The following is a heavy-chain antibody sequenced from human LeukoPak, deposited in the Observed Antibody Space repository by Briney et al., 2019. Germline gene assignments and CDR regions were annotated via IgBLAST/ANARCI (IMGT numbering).Heavy chain of an antibody. CDR2: INSDGSST. D-gene: IGHD3-16*01. J-gene: IGHJ6*03. CDR1: GFTFSSYW. CDR3: ARVKDPGGYYYYYYMDV. Sequence: GGSLRLSCAASGFTFSSYWMHWVRQAPGKGLVWVSRINSDGSSTSYADSVKGRFTISRDNAKNTLYLQMSSLRAEDTAMYYCARVKDPGGYYYYYYMDVWGKGTTVTVSS. V-gene: IGHV3-74*01.